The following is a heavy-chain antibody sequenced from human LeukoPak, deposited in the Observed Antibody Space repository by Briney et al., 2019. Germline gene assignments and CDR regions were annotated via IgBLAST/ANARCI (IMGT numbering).Heavy chain of an antibody. CDR3: AKKWGIAVADHFDY. CDR2: ISGSGGST. J-gene: IGHJ4*02. D-gene: IGHD6-19*01. V-gene: IGHV3-23*01. CDR1: GFIFSSYA. Sequence: PGGSLRLSCAASGFIFSSYAMSWVRQAPGKGLEWVSAISGSGGSTYYADSVKGRFTISRDNSKNTLYLQMNSLRAEDTAVYFCAKKWGIAVADHFDYWGQGTLVTVSS.